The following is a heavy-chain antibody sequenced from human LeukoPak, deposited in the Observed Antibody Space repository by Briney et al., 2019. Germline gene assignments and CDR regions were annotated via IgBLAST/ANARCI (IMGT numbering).Heavy chain of an antibody. V-gene: IGHV3-30-3*01. Sequence: GGSLRLSCADSGVTFSSYAMHWVRQAPGKGLEWVAVISYDGTHKYYADSVKGRFTISRDNSKNTLYLLINSLRAEDTAVYYCARGDSGDYDILTGYYKGGHFDYWGQGTLVTVSS. D-gene: IGHD3-9*01. J-gene: IGHJ4*02. CDR1: GVTFSSYA. CDR3: ARGDSGDYDILTGYYKGGHFDY. CDR2: ISYDGTHK.